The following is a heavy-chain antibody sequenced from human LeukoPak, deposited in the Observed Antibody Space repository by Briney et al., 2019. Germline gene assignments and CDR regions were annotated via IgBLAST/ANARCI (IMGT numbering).Heavy chain of an antibody. CDR3: ARDLGCSGGSCYLFYYYYGMDV. D-gene: IGHD2-15*01. Sequence: ASVKVSCKASGYTFTSYGISWVRQAPGQGPEWMGWISAYNGNTNYAQKLQGRVTMTTDTSTSTAYMELRSLRSDDTAVYYCARDLGCSGGSCYLFYYYYGMDVWGQGTTVTVSS. CDR2: ISAYNGNT. V-gene: IGHV1-18*01. J-gene: IGHJ6*02. CDR1: GYTFTSYG.